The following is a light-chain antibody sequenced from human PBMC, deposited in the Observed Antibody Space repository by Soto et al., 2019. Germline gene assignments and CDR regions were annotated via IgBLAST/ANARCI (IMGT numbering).Light chain of an antibody. V-gene: IGKV3-20*01. J-gene: IGKJ1*01. CDR2: GAS. Sequence: EIVLTQSPGTLSLSPGERATLSCRASQSVSSSYLAWYQQKPGQAPRLLIYGASSRATGIPDRFSGSGSGTDFTLTISRLEPEDFAVYYCQQYGSFTWTLGQGTKVEIK. CDR3: QQYGSFTWT. CDR1: QSVSSSY.